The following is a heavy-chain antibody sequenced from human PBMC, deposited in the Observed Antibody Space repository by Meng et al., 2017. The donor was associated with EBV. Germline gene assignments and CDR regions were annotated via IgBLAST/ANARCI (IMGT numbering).Heavy chain of an antibody. V-gene: IGHV1-3*01. J-gene: IGHJ4*02. CDR1: GYAFTSYN. CDR3: VRGPPVGVPGPGDY. Sequence: VQLVQSGAEVKNPGASVKVSCKASGYAFTSYNLHWVRQAPGQRLEWMGWINVGVGYTKYSQKFQGRVTISSDTSATTGYMELSSLRSEDTAVYYCVRGPPVGVPGPGDYWGQGTLVTVSS. D-gene: IGHD2-21*01. CDR2: INVGVGYT.